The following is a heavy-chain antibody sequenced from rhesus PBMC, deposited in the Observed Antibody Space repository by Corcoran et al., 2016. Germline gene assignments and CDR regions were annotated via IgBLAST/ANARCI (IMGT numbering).Heavy chain of an antibody. J-gene: IGHJ4*01. D-gene: IGHD4-23*01. CDR2: ISGSSGST. CDR1: GGSISSSNW. CDR3: ARDRVTAFDY. Sequence: QVQLQESGPGLVKPSETLSLTCAVSGGSISSSNWWSWIRQPPGKGLEWIGDISGSSGSTYYNPSLKSRVTISTDTSKNQFSLKLSAVTAADTAVYYCARDRVTAFDYWGQGVLVTVSS. V-gene: IGHV4-65*01.